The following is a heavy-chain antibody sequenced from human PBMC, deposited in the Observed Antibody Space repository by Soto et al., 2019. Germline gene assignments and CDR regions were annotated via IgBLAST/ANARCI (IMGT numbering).Heavy chain of an antibody. CDR3: ARDRGITGTRQGGYYYMDV. J-gene: IGHJ6*03. CDR2: INAGNGNT. V-gene: IGHV1-3*01. Sequence: GASGKVSCKASGYTFTSYAMYCVRPAPGQRLEWMGWINAGNGNTKYSQKFQGRVTITRDTSASTAYMELSSLRSEDTAVYYCARDRGITGTRQGGYYYMDVWGKGTTVTVS. CDR1: GYTFTSYA. D-gene: IGHD1-20*01.